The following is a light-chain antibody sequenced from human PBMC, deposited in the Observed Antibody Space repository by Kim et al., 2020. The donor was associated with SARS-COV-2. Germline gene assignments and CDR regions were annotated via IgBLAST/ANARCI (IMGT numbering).Light chain of an antibody. CDR1: QSISTW. Sequence: ASVGDRVTLTCRASQSISTWLAWYQQKPGKAPKLLIYDASSLESGVPSRFSGSGSGTEFTLTISSLQPDDVATYYCQQYNIYSWTFGQGTKVDIK. CDR3: QQYNIYSWT. V-gene: IGKV1-5*01. J-gene: IGKJ1*01. CDR2: DAS.